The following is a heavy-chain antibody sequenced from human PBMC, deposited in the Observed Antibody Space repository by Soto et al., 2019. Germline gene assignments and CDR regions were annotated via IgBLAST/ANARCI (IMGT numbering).Heavy chain of an antibody. D-gene: IGHD2-15*01. V-gene: IGHV1-69*01. J-gene: IGHJ5*02. CDR2: IIPIFGTA. CDR1: GGTFSSYA. CDR3: ARDHREGYCSGGSCSTNWFDP. Sequence: QVQLVQSGAEVKKPGASVKVSCKASGGTFSSYAISWVRQAPGQGLEWMGGIIPIFGTANYAQKFHGRVTITADESTSTAYMELSSLRSEDTAVYYCARDHREGYCSGGSCSTNWFDPWGQGTLVTVSS.